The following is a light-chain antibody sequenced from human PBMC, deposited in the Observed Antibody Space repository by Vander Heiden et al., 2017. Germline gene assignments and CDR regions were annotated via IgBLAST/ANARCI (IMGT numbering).Light chain of an antibody. J-gene: IGLJ2*01. V-gene: IGLV3-25*03. CDR3: QSADSSGTTLVV. CDR1: ALPKQY. Sequence: SYELTQPPSVSVSPGQTARITCSGDALPKQYAYWYHQKQCQAPLLVIYKDSERHSGIPERFSGSSSGTTVTLTISGVQAEDEADYYRQSADSSGTTLVVFGGGTKLTVL. CDR2: KDS.